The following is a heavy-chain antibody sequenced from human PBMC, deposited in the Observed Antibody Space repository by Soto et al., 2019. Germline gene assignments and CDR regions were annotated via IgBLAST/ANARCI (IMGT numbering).Heavy chain of an antibody. CDR1: GYTFTSYD. Sequence: GASVKVSCKASGYTFTSYDINWVRQATGQGLEWMGWMNPNSGNTGYAQKFQGRVTMTRNTSISTAYMELSSLRSEDTAVYYCAREALWFGELSRWFDPWGQGTLVTVSS. V-gene: IGHV1-8*01. CDR3: AREALWFGELSRWFDP. D-gene: IGHD3-10*01. CDR2: MNPNSGNT. J-gene: IGHJ5*02.